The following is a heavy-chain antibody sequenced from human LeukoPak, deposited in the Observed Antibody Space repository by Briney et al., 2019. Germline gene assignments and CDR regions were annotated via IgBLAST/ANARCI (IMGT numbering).Heavy chain of an antibody. V-gene: IGHV3-23*01. CDR2: ISESGAGT. CDR1: GFTFSNYA. CDR3: VEAGGGVFDH. D-gene: IGHD3-10*01. J-gene: IGHJ4*02. Sequence: PGGSLRLSCAASGFTFSNYAMAWVRQAPGKGLEWVSGISESGAGTYYADSVKGRFTISRDNSKNMLYLQMNSLRVEDTAIYYCVEAGGGVFDHWGQGTLVTVSS.